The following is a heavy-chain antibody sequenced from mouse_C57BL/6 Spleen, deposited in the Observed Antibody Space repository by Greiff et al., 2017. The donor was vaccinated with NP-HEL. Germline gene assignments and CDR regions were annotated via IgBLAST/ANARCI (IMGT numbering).Heavy chain of an antibody. CDR1: GYSITSGYY. V-gene: IGHV3-6*01. Sequence: VQLKESGPGLVKPSQSLSLTCSVTGYSITSGYYWNWIRQFPGNKLEWMGYISYDGSNNYNPSLKNRISITRDTSKNQFFLKLNSVTTEDTATYYCAVYDGYYVAYWGQGTLVTVSA. CDR2: ISYDGSN. D-gene: IGHD2-3*01. J-gene: IGHJ3*01. CDR3: AVYDGYYVAY.